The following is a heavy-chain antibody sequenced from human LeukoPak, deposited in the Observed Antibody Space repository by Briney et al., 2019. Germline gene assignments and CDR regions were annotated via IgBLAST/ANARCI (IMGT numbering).Heavy chain of an antibody. V-gene: IGHV3-23*01. CDR2: ISGSGGST. Sequence: AGGSLRLSCAASGFTFSSYAMSWVRQAPGKGLEWVSAISGSGGSTYYADSVKGRFTISRDNSKNTLYLQMNSLRAEDTAVYYCAKDKPAPYYYDSSGYYPRPYWGQGTLVTVSS. CDR1: GFTFSSYA. D-gene: IGHD3-22*01. CDR3: AKDKPAPYYYDSSGYYPRPY. J-gene: IGHJ4*02.